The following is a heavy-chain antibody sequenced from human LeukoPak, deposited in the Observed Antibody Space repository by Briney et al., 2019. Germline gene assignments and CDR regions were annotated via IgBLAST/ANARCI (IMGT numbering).Heavy chain of an antibody. CDR2: ISGSGGST. J-gene: IGHJ3*02. CDR1: GFSFSTYS. D-gene: IGHD3-10*01. CDR3: AKDPTYYYGSGSYGDAFDI. V-gene: IGHV3-23*01. Sequence: GGSLRLSCAASGFSFSTYSMNWVRQAPGKGLEWVSAISGSGGSTYYADSVKGRFTISRDNSKNTLYLQMNSLRAEDTAVYYCAKDPTYYYGSGSYGDAFDIWGQGTMVTVSS.